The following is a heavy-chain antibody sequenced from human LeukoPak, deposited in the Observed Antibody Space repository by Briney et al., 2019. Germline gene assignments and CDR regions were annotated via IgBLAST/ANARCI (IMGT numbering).Heavy chain of an antibody. CDR2: IRYDGSNK. CDR1: GFTFSSYG. Sequence: GGSLRFSCAASGFTFSSYGMHWVRQAPGKGLEWVAFIRYDGSNKYYADSVKGRFTISRDNSKNTLYLQMNSLRAEDTAVYYCAKVGVDYYYYYYMDVWGKGTTVTISS. V-gene: IGHV3-30*02. D-gene: IGHD1-26*01. J-gene: IGHJ6*03. CDR3: AKVGVDYYYYYYMDV.